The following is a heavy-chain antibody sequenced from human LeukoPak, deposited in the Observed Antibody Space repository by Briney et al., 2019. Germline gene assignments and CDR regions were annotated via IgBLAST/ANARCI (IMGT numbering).Heavy chain of an antibody. CDR3: ARVKPYYYMDV. CDR1: GGSFSGYY. V-gene: IGHV4-34*01. CDR2: INHSGST. Sequence: KPSETLSLTCAVYGGSFSGYYWSWIRQPPGKGLEWIGEINHSGSTNYNPSLKSRVTISVDTSKNQFPLKLSSVTAADTAVYYCARVKPYYYMDVWGKGTTVTVSS. J-gene: IGHJ6*03.